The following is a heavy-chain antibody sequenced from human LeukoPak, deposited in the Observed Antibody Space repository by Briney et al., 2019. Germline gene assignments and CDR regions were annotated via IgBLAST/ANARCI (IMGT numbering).Heavy chain of an antibody. V-gene: IGHV1-2*06. CDR3: ARTERTYYYDSSGYYYGMDV. CDR1: GYTFTGYY. Sequence: ASVTVSCKAPGYTFTGYYMHWVRQAPGQGLEWMGRINPNSGGTNYAQKFQGRVTMTRDTSISTAYMELSRLRSDDTAVYYCARTERTYYYDSSGYYYGMDVWGQGTTVTVSS. D-gene: IGHD3-22*01. J-gene: IGHJ6*02. CDR2: INPNSGGT.